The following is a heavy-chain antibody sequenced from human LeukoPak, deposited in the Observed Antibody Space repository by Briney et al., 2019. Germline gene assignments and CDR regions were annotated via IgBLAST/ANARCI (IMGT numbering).Heavy chain of an antibody. CDR2: MNPNSGNT. CDR1: GYTFTSYD. Sequence: ASVKVSCKASGYTFTSYDINWVRQATGQGLEWMGWMNPNSGNTGYAQKFQGRVTMTRNTSISTAYMELSSLRSDDTAVYYCATAVVVAATRVDYWGQGTLVTVSS. V-gene: IGHV1-8*01. CDR3: ATAVVVAATRVDY. J-gene: IGHJ4*02. D-gene: IGHD2-15*01.